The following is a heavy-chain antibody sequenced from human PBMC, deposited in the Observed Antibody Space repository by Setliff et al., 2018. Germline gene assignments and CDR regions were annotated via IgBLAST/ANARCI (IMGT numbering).Heavy chain of an antibody. Sequence: ASVKVSCKSSGYTFTSYGVSWVRQAPGQGLEWMGIINPSGGYANYAQKFQGRVTMTKDTSTSTAYMELRSLRPDDTAVYYCVRDLGQWALDFWGQGTLVTVSS. CDR1: GYTFTSYG. CDR2: INPSGGYA. J-gene: IGHJ4*02. D-gene: IGHD1-26*01. V-gene: IGHV1-18*01. CDR3: VRDLGQWALDF.